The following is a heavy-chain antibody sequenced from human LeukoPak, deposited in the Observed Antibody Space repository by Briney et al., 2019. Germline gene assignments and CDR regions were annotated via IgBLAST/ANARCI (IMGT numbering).Heavy chain of an antibody. CDR3: ARVLHKRNYDSTTYYGY. CDR2: IRYDGSNK. V-gene: IGHV3-30*02. CDR1: GFTFSSYG. J-gene: IGHJ4*02. D-gene: IGHD3-22*01. Sequence: SGGSLRLSCAASGFTFSSYGMHWVRQAPGKGLEWVAFIRYDGSNKYYADSVKGRFTISRDNAKNSLYLQMNSLRAEDTAVYYCARVLHKRNYDSTTYYGYWGQRTLVTVSS.